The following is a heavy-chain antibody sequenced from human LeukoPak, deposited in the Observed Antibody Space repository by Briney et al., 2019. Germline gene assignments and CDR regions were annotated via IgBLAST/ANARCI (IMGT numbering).Heavy chain of an antibody. CDR3: ARPRWYYGDYD. V-gene: IGHV1-18*01. Sequence: EASVKVSCXASGYTFTSYGISWVRQAPGQGLAWMGWISAYNGNTNYAQKLQGRVTMTTDTSTSTAYMELRSLRSDDTAVYYCARPRWYYGDYDWGQGTLVTVSS. J-gene: IGHJ4*02. CDR1: GYTFTSYG. D-gene: IGHD4-17*01. CDR2: ISAYNGNT.